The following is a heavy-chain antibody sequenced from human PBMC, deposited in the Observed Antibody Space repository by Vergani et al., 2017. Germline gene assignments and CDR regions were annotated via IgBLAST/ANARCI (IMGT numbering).Heavy chain of an antibody. D-gene: IGHD3-10*01. J-gene: IGHJ6*02. V-gene: IGHV3-74*01. CDR1: GFTFSSYW. Sequence: EVQLVESGGGLVQPGGSLRLSCAASGFTFSSYWMHWVRQAPGKGLVWVSRINSDGSSTSYADSVKGRFTISRDNAKNTLYLQMNSLRAEDTAVYYCARVLGFGPEPRWYYYGMDVWGQGTTVTVSS. CDR3: ARVLGFGPEPRWYYYGMDV. CDR2: INSDGSST.